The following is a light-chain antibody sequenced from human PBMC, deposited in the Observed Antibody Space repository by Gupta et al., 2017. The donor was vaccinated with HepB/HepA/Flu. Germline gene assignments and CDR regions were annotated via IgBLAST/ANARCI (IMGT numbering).Light chain of an antibody. Sequence: QSALTQPRSVSGSPGQSVTISCTGTSSDVGGYNYVSWYQQHPGKAPKVIIYDVTKRPSGVPDRFSGSKSGNTASLTISGLQAEDESDYYCCSYAGGHTWVFGGGTKLTVL. J-gene: IGLJ3*02. CDR1: SSDVGGYNY. V-gene: IGLV2-11*01. CDR3: CSYAGGHTWV. CDR2: DVT.